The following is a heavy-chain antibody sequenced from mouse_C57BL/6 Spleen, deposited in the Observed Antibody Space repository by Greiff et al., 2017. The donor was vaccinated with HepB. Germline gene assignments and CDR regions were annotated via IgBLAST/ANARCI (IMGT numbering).Heavy chain of an antibody. CDR2: IYPSDSET. V-gene: IGHV1-61*01. Sequence: VQLQQPGAELVRPGSSVKLSCKASGYTFTSYWMDWVKQRPGQGLEWIGNIYPSDSETHYNQKFKDKATLTVDKSSSTAYMQLSSLTSEDSAVYYCARFFYYGSRYAMDYWGQGTSVTVSS. J-gene: IGHJ4*01. D-gene: IGHD1-1*01. CDR1: GYTFTSYW. CDR3: ARFFYYGSRYAMDY.